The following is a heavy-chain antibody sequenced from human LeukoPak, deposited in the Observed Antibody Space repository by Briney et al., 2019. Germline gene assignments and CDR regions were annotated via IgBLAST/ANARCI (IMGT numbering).Heavy chain of an antibody. CDR3: ARDKVGTGYYFDY. V-gene: IGHV3-48*04. Sequence: GGSLRLSCAASGFTFSSYSMNWVRQAPGKGLEWVSYISGSSSSIYYADSVKGRFTISRDNAKDSVYLHMNSLRAEDTAVYFCARDKVGTGYYFDYWGQGTLVTVSS. CDR2: ISGSSSSI. D-gene: IGHD1-1*01. CDR1: GFTFSSYS. J-gene: IGHJ4*02.